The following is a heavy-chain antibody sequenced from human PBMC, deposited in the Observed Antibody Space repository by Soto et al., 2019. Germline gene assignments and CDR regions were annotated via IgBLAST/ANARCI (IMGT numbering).Heavy chain of an antibody. D-gene: IGHD6-13*01. V-gene: IGHV3-30*18. CDR3: AKDLRRIAAAGVYYYGMDV. J-gene: IGHJ6*02. Sequence: QVQLVESGGGVVQPGRSLRLSCAASGFTFSSYGMHWVRQAPGKGLEWVAVISYDGSNKYYADSVKGRFTISRDNSKNXLFXQMNSLRAEDTAVYYCAKDLRRIAAAGVYYYGMDVWGQGTTVTVSS. CDR2: ISYDGSNK. CDR1: GFTFSSYG.